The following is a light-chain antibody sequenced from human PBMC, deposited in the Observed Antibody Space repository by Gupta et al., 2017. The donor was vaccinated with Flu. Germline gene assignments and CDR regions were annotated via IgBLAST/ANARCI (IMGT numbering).Light chain of an antibody. CDR3: QQYGSSAYS. J-gene: IGKJ2*03. V-gene: IGKV3-20*01. CDR1: QSVSSIY. CDR2: GAS. Sequence: EMVLTQFPVTLSLSPGERVSLSCRASQSVSSIYLAWYQQKPGQAPRLLIYGASSRATGIPDRFSGSGSGTDFTLTISRLEPEDFAVYYCQQYGSSAYSFGQGTKLEIK.